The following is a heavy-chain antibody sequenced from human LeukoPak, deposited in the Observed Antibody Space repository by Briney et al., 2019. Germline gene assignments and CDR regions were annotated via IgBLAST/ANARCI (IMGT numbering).Heavy chain of an antibody. J-gene: IGHJ4*02. Sequence: GGSLRLSCAPSRFTISIYSITSVRHAPRKGLEWVSSISSSSSYIYYADSVKGRFTISRDNSKNSLYLEMNSLRAEDTAVYYCARDLILWFGEFHAFDYWGQGTLVTVSS. CDR3: ARDLILWFGEFHAFDY. V-gene: IGHV3-21*01. CDR2: ISSSSSYI. D-gene: IGHD3-10*01. CDR1: RFTISIYS.